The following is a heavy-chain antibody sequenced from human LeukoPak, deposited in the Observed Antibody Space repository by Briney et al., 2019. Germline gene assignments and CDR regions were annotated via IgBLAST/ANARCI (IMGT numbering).Heavy chain of an antibody. V-gene: IGHV3-30*02. CDR3: AREGGRAVPGRFDQ. J-gene: IGHJ4*02. CDR2: IQNDGSDK. D-gene: IGHD6-13*01. CDR1: GINFRSSG. Sequence: TGGSLSLSCAASGINFRSSGMHWVRQAPGKGLEWVTFIQNDGSDKYYAASVKGRFTISRDNSKNTVYLHMASLRADDTALYYCAREGGRAVPGRFDQWGQGTLVTVSS.